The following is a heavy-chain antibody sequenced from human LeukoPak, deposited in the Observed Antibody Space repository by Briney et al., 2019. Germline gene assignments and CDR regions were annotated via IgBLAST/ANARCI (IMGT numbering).Heavy chain of an antibody. J-gene: IGHJ4*02. CDR2: IKSNTDGGTT. V-gene: IGHV3-15*05. CDR3: TTYSDGWYAY. CDR1: GFTFSTYS. Sequence: GGSLRLSCAASGFTFSTYSMNWVPHAPGKGLEWVDRIKSNTDGGTTDYAAPVKGRFTISRDDSKDTLYLQMNSLKTEDTALYYCTTYSDGWYAYWGQGTLVTVSS. D-gene: IGHD6-19*01.